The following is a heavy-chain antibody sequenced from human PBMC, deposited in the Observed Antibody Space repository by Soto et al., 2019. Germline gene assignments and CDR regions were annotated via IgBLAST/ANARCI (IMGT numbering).Heavy chain of an antibody. CDR3: TRDASRDSSARGWFDP. CDR1: GGSITSGAYY. V-gene: IGHV3-21*01. CDR2: ISSNSAYI. D-gene: IGHD6-13*01. J-gene: IGHJ5*02. Sequence: PSETLSLTCAVSGGSITSGAYYWTWIRQHPGKGLEWVSTISSNSAYIYYTDALRGRFTISRDNAKDSLHLQMNSLRAEDTAVYYCTRDASRDSSARGWFDPWGPGTLVTVSS.